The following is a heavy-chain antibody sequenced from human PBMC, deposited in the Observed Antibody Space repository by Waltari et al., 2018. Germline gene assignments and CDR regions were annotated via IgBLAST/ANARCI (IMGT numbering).Heavy chain of an antibody. CDR3: TRQTLGYCTSAACRRLEA. D-gene: IGHD2-8*02. CDR1: GYALNSGFY. J-gene: IGHJ5*02. Sequence: QVQLQESGPRLVKASETLSLTCDVSGYALNSGFYWGWFRQAPEKGLEWIATIYHDGTTFYNPALTSRVTTSMDTSKNQISLKLKSVTAADTAVYYCTRQTLGYCTSAACRRLEAWGQGTLVTVSS. V-gene: IGHV4-38-2*01. CDR2: IYHDGTT.